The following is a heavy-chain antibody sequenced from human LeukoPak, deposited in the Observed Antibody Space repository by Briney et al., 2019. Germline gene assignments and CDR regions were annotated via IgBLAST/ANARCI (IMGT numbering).Heavy chain of an antibody. CDR1: GGSITSNY. CDR2: IYYTGST. V-gene: IGHV4-59*01. J-gene: IGHJ4*02. D-gene: IGHD3-10*01. CDR3: ARVGGRGWPIDS. Sequence: PSETLSLTCTVSGGSITSNYWSWIRQPPGKGLEWIGHIYYTGSTNYNPSLKSRATISVDTSKNQFSLKMSSVTAADTAVYYCARVGGRGWPIDSWGQGTLVTVSS.